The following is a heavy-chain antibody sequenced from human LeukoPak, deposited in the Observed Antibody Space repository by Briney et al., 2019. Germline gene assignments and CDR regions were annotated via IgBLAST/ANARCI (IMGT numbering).Heavy chain of an antibody. CDR3: ARDGLGSSGPSADY. Sequence: ASVKVSCKASGYTFTGYYMHWVRPAPGQWREWMGWINPNSGGTNYAQKFQGRVTMTRDTSISTAYMELSRLRSDDTAVYYCARDGLGSSGPSADYWGQGTLVTVSS. V-gene: IGHV1-2*02. CDR1: GYTFTGYY. J-gene: IGHJ4*02. D-gene: IGHD3-22*01. CDR2: INPNSGGT.